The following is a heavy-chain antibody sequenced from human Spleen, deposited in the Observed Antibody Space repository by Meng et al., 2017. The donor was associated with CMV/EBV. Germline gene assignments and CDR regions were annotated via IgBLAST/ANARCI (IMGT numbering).Heavy chain of an antibody. V-gene: IGHV3-21*06. J-gene: IGHJ6*02. CDR2: IGRSSSDI. D-gene: IGHD6-19*01. Sequence: GESLKISCAASGFTFGSYSMNWVRQAPGKGLEWVSSIGRSSSDIYYADSVRGRFTISREDAKSSLYLQMNSLRVEDTAVYYCARDTSARLAWSAYYYYGMDVWGQGTTVTVSS. CDR3: ARDTSARLAWSAYYYYGMDV. CDR1: GFTFGSYS.